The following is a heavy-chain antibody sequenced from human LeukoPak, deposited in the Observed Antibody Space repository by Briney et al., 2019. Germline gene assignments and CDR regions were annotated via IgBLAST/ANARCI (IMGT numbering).Heavy chain of an antibody. J-gene: IGHJ4*02. Sequence: GGSLRLSCAAPGFMFHDYAIHWVRHAPGKGLEWVSLISGDGGSTFYADSVKGRFTISRDNSKNSLYLRMNSLRSDDTALYYCARESESSGWYDYWGQGTLVTVSS. V-gene: IGHV3-43*02. CDR1: GFMFHDYA. CDR2: ISGDGGST. CDR3: ARESESSGWYDY. D-gene: IGHD6-19*01.